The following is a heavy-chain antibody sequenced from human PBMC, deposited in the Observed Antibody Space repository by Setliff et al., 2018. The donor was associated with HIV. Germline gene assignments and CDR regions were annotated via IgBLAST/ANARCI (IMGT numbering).Heavy chain of an antibody. V-gene: IGHV5-51*01. Sequence: GESLKISCKGSGYNFATYWIGWLRQMPGKGLEWMGIVYPGDSSTRYNPSFQGQVTMSANRSINTASLQWSRLKASDTAMYYCARMGGTVDVTTVTTFGYFQDWGQGTLVTVSS. CDR2: VYPGDSST. J-gene: IGHJ1*01. D-gene: IGHD4-17*01. CDR3: ARMGGTVDVTTVTTFGYFQD. CDR1: GYNFATYW.